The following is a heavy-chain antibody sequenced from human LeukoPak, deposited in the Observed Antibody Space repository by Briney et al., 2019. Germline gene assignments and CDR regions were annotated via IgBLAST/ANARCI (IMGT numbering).Heavy chain of an antibody. CDR3: ATDGAGDYLNH. V-gene: IGHV1-24*01. D-gene: IGHD4-17*01. CDR1: GYTLTELS. Sequence: GASVKVSCKVSGYTLTELSMHWVRQAPGKGLEWMGGFDPEDGETIYAQKFQGRVNMTEDTSTDTAYMELSSLSYDDTAVYYCATDGAGDYLNHWGQGTLVTVSS. CDR2: FDPEDGET. J-gene: IGHJ4*02.